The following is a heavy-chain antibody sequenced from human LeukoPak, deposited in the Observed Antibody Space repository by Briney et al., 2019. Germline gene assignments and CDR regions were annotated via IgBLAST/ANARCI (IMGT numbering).Heavy chain of an antibody. CDR1: GGTFSSYA. Sequence: ASVKVSCKASGGTFSSYAISWVPHAPGQGLEWMGGIIPIFGTANYAQKIQGRVTSTTDESTSTAYMELSRLRSEDTAVYYCARNRFFSGLEMATISHYFDYCGQGTLVTVSS. D-gene: IGHD5-24*01. V-gene: IGHV1-69*05. CDR2: IIPIFGTA. J-gene: IGHJ4*02. CDR3: ARNRFFSGLEMATISHYFDY.